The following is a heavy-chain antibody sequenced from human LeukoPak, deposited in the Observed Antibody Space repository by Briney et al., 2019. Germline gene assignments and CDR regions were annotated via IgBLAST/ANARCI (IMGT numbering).Heavy chain of an antibody. CDR3: AKDFGDCSNGVCYGKPFDY. V-gene: IGHV3-23*01. CDR1: GFTFSSYA. J-gene: IGHJ4*02. D-gene: IGHD2-8*01. Sequence: PEGSLRLSCAASGFTFSSYAMSWVRQAPGKGLEWVSGLSGSGDTTYYADSVKGRFTISRDNSKNTLYLQMNGLRAEDTAVYYCAKDFGDCSNGVCYGKPFDYWGQGTLVTVSS. CDR2: LSGSGDTT.